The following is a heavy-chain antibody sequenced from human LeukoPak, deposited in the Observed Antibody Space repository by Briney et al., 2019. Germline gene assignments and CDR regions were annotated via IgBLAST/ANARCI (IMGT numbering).Heavy chain of an antibody. CDR1: GFTFDDYA. V-gene: IGHV3-43*02. CDR2: ISGNGGNT. CDR3: AKVGSGWRGTDYFDY. J-gene: IGHJ4*02. Sequence: PGGSLRLSCAASGFTFDDYAMHWVRQAPGKGLEWVSLISGNGGNTYYADSVKGRFTISRDNSKNSLYLQMNSLTTEDTALYYCAKVGSGWRGTDYFDYWGQGTLVTVSS. D-gene: IGHD6-25*01.